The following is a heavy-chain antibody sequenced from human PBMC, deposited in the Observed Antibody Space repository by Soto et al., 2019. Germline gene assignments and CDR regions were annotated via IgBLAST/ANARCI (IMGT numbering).Heavy chain of an antibody. CDR2: ISGSGGST. V-gene: IGHV3-23*01. CDR3: AKDPLTVLVLNYFHX. Sequence: WGSLRLSFSGSGFTFRDYYMSWVRQAPGKGLEWVSAISGSGGSTYYADSVKGRFTISRDNSKNTLYLQMNSLRAEDTAVYYCAKDPLTVLVLNYFHXWGQGTLFTVSX. J-gene: IGHJ4*02. CDR1: GFTFRDYY. D-gene: IGHD2-8*02.